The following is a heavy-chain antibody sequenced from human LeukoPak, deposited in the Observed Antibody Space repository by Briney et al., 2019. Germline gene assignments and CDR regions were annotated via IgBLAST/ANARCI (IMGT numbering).Heavy chain of an antibody. CDR3: ARDCDSSGYYPSNWFDP. CDR2: IYYSGST. V-gene: IGHV4-31*03. Sequence: PSETLSLTCTVSGGSISSGGYYWSWIRQHPGKGLEWIGYIYYSGSTYYNPSLKSRVTISVDTSKNQFSLKLSSVTAADTAVYYCARDCDSSGYYPSNWFDPWGQGTLVTVSS. J-gene: IGHJ5*02. CDR1: GGSISSGGYY. D-gene: IGHD3-22*01.